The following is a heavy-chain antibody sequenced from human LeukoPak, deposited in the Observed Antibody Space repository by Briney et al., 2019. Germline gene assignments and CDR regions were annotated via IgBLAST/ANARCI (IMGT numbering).Heavy chain of an antibody. CDR2: INHSGNT. J-gene: IGHJ5*02. Sequence: NPSETLSLTCNVSGTSFTHYYWSWIRQTPGKELKWIGQINHSGNTNSNPSLRSRVTLSEDSSKNQFSLMVTSVTAADTGVYYCARGPGTVGLSPWGQGTLVTVSS. CDR1: GTSFTHYY. CDR3: ARGPGTVGLSP. D-gene: IGHD1/OR15-1a*01. V-gene: IGHV4-34*01.